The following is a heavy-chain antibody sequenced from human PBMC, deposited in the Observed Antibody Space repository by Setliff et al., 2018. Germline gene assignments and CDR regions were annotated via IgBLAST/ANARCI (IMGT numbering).Heavy chain of an antibody. V-gene: IGHV3-7*01. CDR1: GFTFSNYW. CDR3: ARGHTIGALLRHFDC. J-gene: IGHJ4*02. Sequence: GGSLRLSCAASGFTFSNYWMNWVRQAPGKGLEWVANINQDGSEKKYVDSVKGRFTISRDNTKNSLYLEMISLRAEDTAVYYCARGHTIGALLRHFDCWGQGTLVTVSS. CDR2: INQDGSEK. D-gene: IGHD1-1*01.